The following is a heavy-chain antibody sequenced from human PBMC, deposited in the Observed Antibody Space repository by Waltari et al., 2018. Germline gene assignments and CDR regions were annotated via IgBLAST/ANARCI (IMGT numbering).Heavy chain of an antibody. J-gene: IGHJ5*02. CDR2: IYYSGDGNT. CDR3: ARRDATTENWFDP. CDR1: GASIFSGGYY. D-gene: IGHD1-1*01. Sequence: QVQLQESGPGLVKPSQTLSLTCTVSGASIFSGGYYWRWIRQYPGKGLEWIGYIYYSGDGNTYYNPSLKSRLTISADKSNNQFSLKLTSVTAADTAVYYCARRDATTENWFDPWGQGTLVTVSS. V-gene: IGHV4-31*03.